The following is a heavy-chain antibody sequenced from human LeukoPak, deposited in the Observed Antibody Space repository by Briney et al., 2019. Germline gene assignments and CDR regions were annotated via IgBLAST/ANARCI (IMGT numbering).Heavy chain of an antibody. J-gene: IGHJ4*02. CDR2: IYYSGSA. CDR3: ARLNGVMDYFDY. Sequence: PSETLSLTCTVSGDSMSGSSYYWGWILQPPGKGLEWIGNIYYSGSAHYNPSLKSRVTISVDMSKNQFSLRLSSVTTADTAEFYCARLNGVMDYFDYWGQGTLVTVSS. V-gene: IGHV4-39*01. CDR1: GDSMSGSSYY. D-gene: IGHD2-8*01.